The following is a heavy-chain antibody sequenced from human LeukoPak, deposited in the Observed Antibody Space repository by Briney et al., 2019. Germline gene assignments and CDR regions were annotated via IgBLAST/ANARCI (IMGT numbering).Heavy chain of an antibody. J-gene: IGHJ4*02. V-gene: IGHV3-53*01. CDR3: ARGQQWLEDDY. CDR2: IYSGGST. Sequence: GGSLRLSCAASGFTFSSYSMNWVRQAPGKGLEWVSVIYSGGSTYYADSVKGRFTISRDNSKNTLYLQMNSLRAEDTAVYYCARGQQWLEDDYWGQGTLVTVSS. D-gene: IGHD6-19*01. CDR1: GFTFSSYS.